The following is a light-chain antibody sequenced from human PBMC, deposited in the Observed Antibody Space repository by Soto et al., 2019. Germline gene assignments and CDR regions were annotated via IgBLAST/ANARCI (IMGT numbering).Light chain of an antibody. CDR1: SSDIGAYNF. V-gene: IGLV2-14*03. J-gene: IGLJ2*01. Sequence: ALTQPASVSGSPGQSITISCTGTSSDIGAYNFVSWYQQHPGKAPKLMLYDVNIRPSGVSNRFSGSKSGNTASLTISGLQAEDEADYYCASWTTSTTMIFGGGTKVTVL. CDR3: ASWTTSTTMI. CDR2: DVN.